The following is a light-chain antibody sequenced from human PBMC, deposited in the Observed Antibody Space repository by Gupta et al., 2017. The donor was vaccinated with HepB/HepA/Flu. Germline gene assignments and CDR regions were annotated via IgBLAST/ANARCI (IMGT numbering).Light chain of an antibody. CDR3: SSYRSSSTSYV. Sequence: QSALTQPASVSGSPGQSITISCTGTSSDVGGYKYVSWYQQHPGKAPKLMIYDVSNRPSGVSDRFSGSKSGNTASLTISGLQGEDEADYYCSSYRSSSTSYVLGTGTTVTVL. CDR1: SSDVGGYKY. V-gene: IGLV2-14*03. CDR2: DVS. J-gene: IGLJ1*01.